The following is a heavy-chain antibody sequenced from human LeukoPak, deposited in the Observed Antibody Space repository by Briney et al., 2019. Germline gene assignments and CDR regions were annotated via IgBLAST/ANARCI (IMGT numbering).Heavy chain of an antibody. CDR3: ARGYGSGSYYNY. J-gene: IGHJ4*02. CDR1: GGSFSGYY. CDR2: INRGGDT. Sequence: SETLSLTCAVYGGSFSGYYWSWPRQPPGKGLEWVGEINRGGDTNYNPSLKSRVTISLDTSKNQFSLKLSSVTAADTAVYYCARGYGSGSYYNYWGQGTLVTVSS. D-gene: IGHD3-10*01. V-gene: IGHV4-34*01.